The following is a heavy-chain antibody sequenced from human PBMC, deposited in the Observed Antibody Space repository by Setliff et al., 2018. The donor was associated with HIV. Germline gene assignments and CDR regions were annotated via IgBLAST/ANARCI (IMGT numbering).Heavy chain of an antibody. D-gene: IGHD6-19*01. CDR2: IYWDDGK. CDR3: THRRGRWLHFEH. J-gene: IGHJ1*01. Sequence: TLSLTCTVSGGSISTSRYYWGWIRQPPGKGLEWLAFIYWDDGKLYSPSLKSRLTITKDTSKNQVVLTMTNMDPADTGTYFCTHRRGRWLHFEHWGQGTLVTVSS. CDR1: GGSISTSRYY. V-gene: IGHV2-5*02.